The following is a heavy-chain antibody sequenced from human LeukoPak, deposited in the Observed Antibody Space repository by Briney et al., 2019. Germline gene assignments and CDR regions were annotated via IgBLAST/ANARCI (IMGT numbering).Heavy chain of an antibody. J-gene: IGHJ4*02. CDR1: GGSISGYY. Sequence: SETLSLTCTVSGGSISGYYWNWLRQPPGKGLEWIGYIYYSGNTNYNPSLKSRVTISLDTSKNQFSLKLSSVTAADTAVYYCARSEQWLVPLDHWGQGTLVTVSS. D-gene: IGHD6-19*01. CDR3: ARSEQWLVPLDH. V-gene: IGHV4-59*01. CDR2: IYYSGNT.